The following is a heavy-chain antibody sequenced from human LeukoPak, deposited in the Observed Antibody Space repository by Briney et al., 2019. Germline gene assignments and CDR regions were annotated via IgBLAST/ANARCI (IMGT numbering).Heavy chain of an antibody. CDR2: ISASGAST. CDR3: ARHYYASQSVFDC. V-gene: IGHV3-23*01. Sequence: GGSLRLSCAASGFTFSTHAMGWVRQAPGKGLEWVSGISASGASTYSADSVKGRFTISRDNSKNTLYLQLKSLRAEDTAAYYCARHYYASQSVFDCWGQGTLVTVSS. D-gene: IGHD3-10*01. CDR1: GFTFSTHA. J-gene: IGHJ4*02.